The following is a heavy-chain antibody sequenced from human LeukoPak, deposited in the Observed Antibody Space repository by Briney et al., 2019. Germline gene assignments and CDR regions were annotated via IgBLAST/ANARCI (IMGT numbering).Heavy chain of an antibody. D-gene: IGHD3-3*01. J-gene: IGHJ4*02. Sequence: PSETLSLTCTVSGGSISSSSYYWGWIRQPPGKGLEWIGSIYYSGSTYYKPSLKSRVTISVDTSKSQFSLKLSSVTAADTAVYYCARHGYPSAIFGGHPADYWGQGTLVTVSS. CDR1: GGSISSSSYY. CDR2: IYYSGST. CDR3: ARHGYPSAIFGGHPADY. V-gene: IGHV4-39*01.